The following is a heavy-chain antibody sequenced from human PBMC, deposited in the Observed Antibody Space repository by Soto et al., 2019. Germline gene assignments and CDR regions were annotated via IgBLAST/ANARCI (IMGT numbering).Heavy chain of an antibody. V-gene: IGHV5-10-1*01. CDR1: GYSFTSYW. CDR3: ARYCSSTSCYYGMDV. Sequence: PGESLKISCKGSGYSFTSYWISWVRQMPGKGLEWMGRIDPSDSYTNYSPSFQGHVTISADKSISTAYLQWSSLRASDTAMYYCARYCSSTSCYYGMDVWGQGTTVTVSS. CDR2: IDPSDSYT. D-gene: IGHD2-2*01. J-gene: IGHJ6*02.